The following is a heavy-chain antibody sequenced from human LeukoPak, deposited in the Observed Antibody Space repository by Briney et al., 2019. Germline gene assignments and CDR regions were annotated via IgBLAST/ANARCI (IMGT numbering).Heavy chain of an antibody. CDR2: IKRDGSEK. V-gene: IGHV3-7*01. J-gene: IGHJ3*02. D-gene: IGHD2-2*01. CDR1: GFTFSSYW. CDR3: AREDIVVVPAAPVRDAFDI. Sequence: GGALRLSCAASGFTFSSYWMSWVRQAPGKGLEWVANIKRDGSEKYYVDSVKGRFTISRDNAKNSLYLQMNSLRAEDTAVYYCAREDIVVVPAAPVRDAFDIWGQGTMVTVSS.